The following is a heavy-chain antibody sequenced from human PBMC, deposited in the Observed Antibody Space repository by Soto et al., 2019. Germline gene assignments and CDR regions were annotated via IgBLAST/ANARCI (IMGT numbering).Heavy chain of an antibody. CDR1: GFTFSSYG. J-gene: IGHJ6*02. V-gene: IGHV3-30*18. D-gene: IGHD6-13*01. CDR3: AKERAAAGLDIYYYGMDV. Sequence: QVQLVESGGGVVQPGRSLRLSCAASGFTFSSYGMHWVRQAPGKGLEWVAVISKDGSKKYYVDSVKGRFTISRDNSKNTLHLQMNSLRPEDTVVYYCAKERAAAGLDIYYYGMDVWGQGTTVTVSS. CDR2: ISKDGSKK.